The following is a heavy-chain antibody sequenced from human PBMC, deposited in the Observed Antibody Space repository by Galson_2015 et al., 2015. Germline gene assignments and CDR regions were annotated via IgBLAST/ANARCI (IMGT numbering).Heavy chain of an antibody. CDR1: GFTFGSYA. CDR2: INGSGGST. V-gene: IGHV3-23*01. D-gene: IGHD3-10*01. Sequence: SLRLSCAASGFTFGSYAMSWVRQAPGKGLEWVSAINGSGGSTYYADSVKGRFTISRDNSKNTLYFQMNSLRAEDTAVYFCAKDPLQWFWKDDAFDIWGRGTMVTVSS. CDR3: AKDPLQWFWKDDAFDI. J-gene: IGHJ3*02.